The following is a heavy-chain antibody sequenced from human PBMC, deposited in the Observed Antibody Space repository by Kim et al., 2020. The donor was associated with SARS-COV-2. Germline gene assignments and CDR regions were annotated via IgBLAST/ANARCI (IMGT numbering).Heavy chain of an antibody. D-gene: IGHD6-19*01. J-gene: IGHJ6*02. CDR2: ISYDGSNK. CDR1: GFTFSSYA. V-gene: IGHV3-30*04. Sequence: GGSLRLSCAASGFTFSSYAMHWVRQAPGKGLEWVAVISYDGSNKYYADSVKGRFTISRDNSKNTLYLQMNSLRAEDTAVYYCARDGYSSGLGMDVWGQGATVPGS. CDR3: ARDGYSSGLGMDV.